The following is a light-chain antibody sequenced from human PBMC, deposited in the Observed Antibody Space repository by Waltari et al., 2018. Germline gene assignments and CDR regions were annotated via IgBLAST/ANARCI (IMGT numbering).Light chain of an antibody. CDR3: QHSSSLPYT. V-gene: IGKV6-21*01. J-gene: IGKJ2*01. Sequence: ELVLTQSPDFQSVTPKEKVTITCRVSHDIGGRLHWYQHNADQPPRILIKYVSQSSSGVPSRLSGGGSGTDFPLTINGREPEDAATYYCQHSSSLPYTFGQGTKLEIK. CDR2: YVS. CDR1: HDIGGR.